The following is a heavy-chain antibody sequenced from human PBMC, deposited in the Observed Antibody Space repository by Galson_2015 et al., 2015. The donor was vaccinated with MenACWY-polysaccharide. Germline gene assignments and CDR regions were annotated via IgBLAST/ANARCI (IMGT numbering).Heavy chain of an antibody. CDR1: GFTFSSHA. V-gene: IGHV3-30-3*01. D-gene: IGHD2-2*01. CDR2: ISYDGTNK. Sequence: SLRLSCAPSGFTFSSHAMHWVRQAPGKGLEWVAIISYDGTNKYYADSVKGRFTISRDNSKNTLYLQMNSLRGEDTAVYYCARDYCSRTSCYGMDVWGQGTTVTVSS. CDR3: ARDYCSRTSCYGMDV. J-gene: IGHJ6*02.